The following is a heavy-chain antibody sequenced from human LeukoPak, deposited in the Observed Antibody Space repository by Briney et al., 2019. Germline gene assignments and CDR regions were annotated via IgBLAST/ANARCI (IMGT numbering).Heavy chain of an antibody. CDR2: INPNSGGT. CDR1: GYTFTGYY. Sequence: GASVKVSCKASGYTFTGYYMHWVRQAPGQGLEWMGWINPNSGGTNYAQKFQGRVTMTRDTSISTAYMELSRLRSDDTAVYYCARDAKGLLLRYGSGSYDYWGQGTLVTVSS. J-gene: IGHJ4*02. D-gene: IGHD3-10*01. CDR3: ARDAKGLLLRYGSGSYDY. V-gene: IGHV1-2*02.